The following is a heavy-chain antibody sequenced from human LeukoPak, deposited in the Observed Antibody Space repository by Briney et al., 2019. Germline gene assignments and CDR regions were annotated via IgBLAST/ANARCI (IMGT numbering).Heavy chain of an antibody. CDR3: ARVPQLRFLEWFRAFDI. CDR2: IKQDGSEK. V-gene: IGHV3-7*01. CDR1: GFTFSSYS. D-gene: IGHD3-3*01. J-gene: IGHJ3*02. Sequence: GGSLRLSCAASGFTFSSYSMNWVRQAPGKGLEWVANIKQDGSEKYYADSVKGRFTISRDNAKNSLYLQMNSLRAEDTAVYYCARVPQLRFLEWFRAFDIWGQGTMVTVSS.